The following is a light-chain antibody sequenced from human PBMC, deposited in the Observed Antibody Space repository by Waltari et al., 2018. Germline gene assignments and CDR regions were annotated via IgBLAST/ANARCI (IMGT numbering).Light chain of an antibody. Sequence: QSALTQPRSVSGSPGQSVTISCPGTSSDVGGYDYVSWYQQHPGKAPKLMIYDVNKRPSGVPDRLSGSKSGNTASLTISGLQADDEADYYCCSYAGSQTSVFGGGTKVTVL. CDR1: SSDVGGYDY. CDR2: DVN. CDR3: CSYAGSQTSV. J-gene: IGLJ2*01. V-gene: IGLV2-11*01.